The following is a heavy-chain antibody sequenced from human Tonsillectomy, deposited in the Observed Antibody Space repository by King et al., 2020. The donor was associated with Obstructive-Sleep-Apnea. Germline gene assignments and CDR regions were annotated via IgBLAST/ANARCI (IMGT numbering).Heavy chain of an antibody. CDR3: VKMGLESTFDY. J-gene: IGHJ4*02. V-gene: IGHV3-64D*09. CDR1: GFTFSSYA. CDR2: ISRNGGST. Sequence: VQLVESGGGLVQPGGSLRLSCSASGFTFSSYAMHWVRQAPGKGLEYVSAISRNGGSTYYADSVKGRFTISRDNSKNTLYLQMSSLRAEDTAVYYCVKMGLESTFDYWGQGTLVTVSS. D-gene: IGHD1-1*01.